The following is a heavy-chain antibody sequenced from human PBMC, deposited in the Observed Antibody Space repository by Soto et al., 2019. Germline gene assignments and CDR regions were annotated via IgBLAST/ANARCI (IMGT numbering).Heavy chain of an antibody. Sequence: QVQLQQSGPGLVKPSQTLSLTCTVSGGSISGGGYYWSWIRQHPGKGLEWIGYIYYSGSTYYNPSLKSRVIISLDTSKNQFSLKLSSVTAADTAVYYCARGTEAAFYNYGMDVWGQGTKVTVSS. D-gene: IGHD1-1*01. CDR3: ARGTEAAFYNYGMDV. V-gene: IGHV4-31*03. CDR1: GGSISGGGYY. J-gene: IGHJ6*02. CDR2: IYYSGST.